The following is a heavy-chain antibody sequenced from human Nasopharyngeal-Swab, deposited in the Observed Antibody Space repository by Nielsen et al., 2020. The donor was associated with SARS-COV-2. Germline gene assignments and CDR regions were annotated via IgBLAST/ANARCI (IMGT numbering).Heavy chain of an antibody. CDR2: IYYSGST. Sequence: GSLRLSCTVSGGSISSSSYYWGWIRRPPGKGLEWIGSIYYSGSTYYNPSLKSRVTISVDTSKNQFSLKLSSVTAADTAVYYCARLGIAARWGYWGQGTLVTVSS. CDR1: GGSISSSSYY. CDR3: ARLGIAARWGY. V-gene: IGHV4-39*01. D-gene: IGHD6-6*01. J-gene: IGHJ4*02.